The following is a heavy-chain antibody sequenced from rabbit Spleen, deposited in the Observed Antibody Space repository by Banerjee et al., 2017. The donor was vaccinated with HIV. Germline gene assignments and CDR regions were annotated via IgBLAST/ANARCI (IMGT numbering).Heavy chain of an antibody. CDR1: GFSFSSNDY. D-gene: IGHD4-1*01. CDR3: ARDLTGVIGWNFGW. V-gene: IGHV1S40*01. J-gene: IGHJ4*01. CDR2: IDSGSSGFT. Sequence: QSLEESGGGLVQPEGSLALTCKASGFSFSSNDYICWVRQAPGKGLEWIACIDSGSSGFTYYATWAKGRFTFSKTSSTTVTLQMTSLTAADTATYFCARDLTGVIGWNFGWWGPGTLVTVS.